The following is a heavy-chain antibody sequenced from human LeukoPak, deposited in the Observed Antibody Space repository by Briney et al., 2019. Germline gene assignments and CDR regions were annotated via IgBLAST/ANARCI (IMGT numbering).Heavy chain of an antibody. CDR1: GGSVSTSDYS. J-gene: IGHJ4*02. V-gene: IGHV4-39*07. CDR3: SRVFDS. CDR2: VFYTGKT. Sequence: PSETLSLTCTVSGGSVSTSDYSWGWIRQSPVKGLEWIGDVFYTGKTNYNPSLRGRATISIDTSKNQFSLKLTYVTAEDTAVYYCSRVFDSWGQGTLVTVSS.